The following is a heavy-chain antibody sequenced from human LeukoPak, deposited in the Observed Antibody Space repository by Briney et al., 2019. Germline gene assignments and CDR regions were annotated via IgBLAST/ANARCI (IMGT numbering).Heavy chain of an antibody. Sequence: PSETLSLTCTVSGGSISNSSYYWGWTRQPPGKGLEWIGSIYYSGSTYYNPSLKSRVTISVDTSKNHFSLKLRSVTAADSAVYYCASFLRVTKPFDYWGQGTLVTVSS. CDR3: ASFLRVTKPFDY. CDR2: IYYSGST. CDR1: GGSISNSSYY. D-gene: IGHD2-21*02. J-gene: IGHJ4*02. V-gene: IGHV4-39*02.